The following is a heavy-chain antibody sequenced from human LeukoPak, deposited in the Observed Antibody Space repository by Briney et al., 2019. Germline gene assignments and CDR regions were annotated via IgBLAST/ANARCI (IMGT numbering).Heavy chain of an antibody. V-gene: IGHV3-64*02. CDR3: AREYCTTNNCYNWGLGY. D-gene: IGHD2-2*02. Sequence: GGSLRLSCAASGLSFSTYTMRWVRQAPGKGLEFVSGIASNGGSKVYADSVKGRFTISRDNSKNTVYLQMGSLRAEDMAVYYCAREYCTTNNCYNWGLGYWGQGTLVTVSS. CDR2: IASNGGSK. J-gene: IGHJ4*02. CDR1: GLSFSTYT.